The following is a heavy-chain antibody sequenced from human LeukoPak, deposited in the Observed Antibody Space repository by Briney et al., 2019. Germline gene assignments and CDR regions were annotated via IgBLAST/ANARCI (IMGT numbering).Heavy chain of an antibody. CDR3: ARDEEVPAATTSQFDY. Sequence: PGGSLRLSCAASGFTFSSYAMSWVRQAPGKGLEWVSAISGSGGSTYYADSVKGRFTISRDNSKNSLYLQMNSLRAEDTAVYYCARDEEVPAATTSQFDYWGQGTLVTVSS. CDR1: GFTFSSYA. D-gene: IGHD2-2*01. J-gene: IGHJ4*02. V-gene: IGHV3-23*01. CDR2: ISGSGGST.